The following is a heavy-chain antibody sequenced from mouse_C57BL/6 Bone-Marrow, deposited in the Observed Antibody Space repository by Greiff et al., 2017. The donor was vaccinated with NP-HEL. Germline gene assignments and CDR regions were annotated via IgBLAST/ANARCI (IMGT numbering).Heavy chain of an antibody. V-gene: IGHV7-3*01. CDR1: GFTFTDYY. D-gene: IGHD2-3*01. CDR2: IRNKANGYTT. Sequence: EVQLVESGGGLVQPGGSLSLSCAASGFTFTDYYMSWVRQPPGKALEWLGFIRNKANGYTTEYSASVKGRFTISRDNSQSILYLQMNALRAEDSATYYCARCDGFPLYYAMDYWGQGTSVTVSS. CDR3: ARCDGFPLYYAMDY. J-gene: IGHJ4*01.